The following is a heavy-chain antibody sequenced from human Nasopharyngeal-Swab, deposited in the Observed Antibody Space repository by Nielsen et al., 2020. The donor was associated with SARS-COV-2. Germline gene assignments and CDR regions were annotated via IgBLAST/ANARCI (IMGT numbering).Heavy chain of an antibody. Sequence: ASVKVSCKASGYTFIDHYMHWVRQAPGQALEWMGWINPNSGDPTYARKFKGRVTLTRDTSTSTAFMELSSLAADDTAVYYCAKNSDNYYFDFWGREPWSPSPQ. CDR2: INPNSGDP. CDR3: AKNSDNYYFDF. D-gene: IGHD1-1*01. J-gene: IGHJ4*02. CDR1: GYTFIDHY. V-gene: IGHV1-2*02.